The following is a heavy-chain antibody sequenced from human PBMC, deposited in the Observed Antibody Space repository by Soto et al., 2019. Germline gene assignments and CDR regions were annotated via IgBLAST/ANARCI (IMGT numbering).Heavy chain of an antibody. CDR1: GFSLSTSGAA. CDR2: VYWDDDK. Sequence: QITLKESGPTLVNPTQTLTLTCTFSGFSLSTSGAAVGWIRQPPGKALEWLALVYWDDDKRYSPSIKNRVTITKDTSKNQVVLTLTNAEPMDTATYYCAHRQLGTFFGLVTQTDVWFDSWGQGTLVTVPS. V-gene: IGHV2-5*02. J-gene: IGHJ5*01. D-gene: IGHD3-3*01. CDR3: AHRQLGTFFGLVTQTDVWFDS.